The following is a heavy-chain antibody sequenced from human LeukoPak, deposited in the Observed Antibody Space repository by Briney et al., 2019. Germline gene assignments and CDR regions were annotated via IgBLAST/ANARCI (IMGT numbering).Heavy chain of an antibody. CDR2: IGSGGSPI. Sequence: PGGSLRLSCAASGFTFSTYEMNWVRQAPGKGLEWVSYIGSGGSPIYYADSVKGRFTISRDNAKNSLHLQMNSLRAEDTAVYYCARVRATAIGDFWGQGTLVTVSS. CDR1: GFTFSTYE. V-gene: IGHV3-48*03. CDR3: ARVRATAIGDF. D-gene: IGHD5-18*01. J-gene: IGHJ4*02.